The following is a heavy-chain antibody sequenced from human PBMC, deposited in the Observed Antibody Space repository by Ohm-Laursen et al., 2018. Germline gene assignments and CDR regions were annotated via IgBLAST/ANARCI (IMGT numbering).Heavy chain of an antibody. CDR1: GDSMSSYY. V-gene: IGHV4-59*12. J-gene: IGHJ4*02. CDR3: ARVLDDYGGTDY. Sequence: SETLSLTCSVSGDSMSSYYWSWIRQPPGKGLEWIGYIYYTGSIDYNPSLKSRVTISIDTSKTQFSLKLTSVTAADTAVYYCARVLDDYGGTDYWGQGTLVTVSS. CDR2: IYYTGSI. D-gene: IGHD4-23*01.